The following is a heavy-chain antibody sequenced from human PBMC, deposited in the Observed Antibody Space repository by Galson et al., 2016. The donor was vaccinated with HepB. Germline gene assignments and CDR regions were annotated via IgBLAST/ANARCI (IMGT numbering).Heavy chain of an antibody. V-gene: IGHV3-30*04. CDR1: GFRFSNYA. CDR2: ISYNGNYT. D-gene: IGHD3-10*01. Sequence: SLRLSCAASGFRFSNYAMHWVRQAPGNGLDWVSVISYNGNYTYYADSLQGRFTISRDNSKNTLSLQMNSLRPEDTAVYYCARDMAKFDCWGQGTLVTVSS. J-gene: IGHJ4*02. CDR3: ARDMAKFDC.